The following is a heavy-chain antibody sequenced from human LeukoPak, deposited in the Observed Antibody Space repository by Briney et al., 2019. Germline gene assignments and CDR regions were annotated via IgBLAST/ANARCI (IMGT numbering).Heavy chain of an antibody. D-gene: IGHD5-24*01. CDR1: VFTFSSYS. V-gene: IGHV3-21*01. Sequence: GGSLRLSCAASVFTFSSYSMNWVRQAPGKGLEWVSSICSSSSYIYYADSVKDRFTISRDNAKNSLYLQMRSLRAEDTAVYYCGRDHVEMATIPRYFDYWGQGTLVTVSS. CDR2: ICSSSSYI. J-gene: IGHJ4*02. CDR3: GRDHVEMATIPRYFDY.